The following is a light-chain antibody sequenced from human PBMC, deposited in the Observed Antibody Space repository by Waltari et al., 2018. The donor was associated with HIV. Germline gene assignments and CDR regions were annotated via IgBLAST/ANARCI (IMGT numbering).Light chain of an antibody. CDR1: QSISSN. CDR3: QHYNNWPPWT. J-gene: IGKJ1*01. V-gene: IGKV3-15*01. CDR2: GAN. Sequence: EIVMTQSPATLSVSPGDRATPSCRASQSISSNLAWYQQKPGQAPRLLIYGANTRATGVPARFSGSGSGTEFTLTISSLQSEDFAIYYCQHYNNWPPWTFGQGTKVEIK.